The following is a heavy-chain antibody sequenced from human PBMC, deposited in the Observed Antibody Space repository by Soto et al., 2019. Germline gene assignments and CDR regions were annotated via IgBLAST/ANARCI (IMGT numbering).Heavy chain of an antibody. Sequence: PGGSLRLSCAASGFTFSTYWMTWVRQAPGKGLEWVATIKEDGTRQHYVDSEKGRFTISRDNARNSMYLQMDNLRTEDTALYYCVSLVSTVNWGQGTLVTVSS. CDR3: VSLVSTVN. CDR2: IKEDGTRQ. CDR1: GFTFSTYW. J-gene: IGHJ4*02. V-gene: IGHV3-7*03. D-gene: IGHD2-21*01.